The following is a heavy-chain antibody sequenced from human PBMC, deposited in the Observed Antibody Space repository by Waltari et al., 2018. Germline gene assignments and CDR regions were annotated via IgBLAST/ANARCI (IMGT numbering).Heavy chain of an antibody. CDR3: ARDYGDYISSDAFDI. J-gene: IGHJ3*02. CDR2: IHHSGST. V-gene: IGHV4-38-2*02. CDR1: GSSFSSGYY. Sequence: QVQLQESGPGLVKPSETLSLTCTVSGSSFSSGYYWGWSRRPPGKGLEWIAGIHHSGSTYYNLSLKSRVTVSVDTSKKEFSLKLSSVTAADTAVYYCARDYGDYISSDAFDIWGQGTMVTVSS. D-gene: IGHD4-17*01.